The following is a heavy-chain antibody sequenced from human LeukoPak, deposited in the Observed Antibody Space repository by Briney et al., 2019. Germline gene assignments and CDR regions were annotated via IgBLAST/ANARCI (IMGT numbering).Heavy chain of an antibody. CDR1: GFTFNTYE. CDR3: ARVGNGNYYYYYMDV. CDR2: ISSSGSTI. V-gene: IGHV3-48*03. Sequence: QPGGSLRLSCAASGFTFNTYEMNWVRQAPGKGLEWVSYISSSGSTIYYADSVKGRFTISRDNAKNSLYLQMNSLRAEDTAVYYCARVGNGNYYYYYMDVWGKGTTVTVSS. D-gene: IGHD1-14*01. J-gene: IGHJ6*03.